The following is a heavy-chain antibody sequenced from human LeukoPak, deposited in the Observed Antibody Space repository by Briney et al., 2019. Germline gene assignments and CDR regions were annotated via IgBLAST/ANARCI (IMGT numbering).Heavy chain of an antibody. CDR2: IYTSGST. D-gene: IGHD3-9*01. CDR3: ARGILYYDILTGYLLYYLDY. CDR1: GGSISSGSYY. Sequence: PSETLSLTCTVSGGSISSGSYYWSWIRQPAGKGLEWIGRIYTSGSTNYNPSLKSRVTISVDTSKNQFSLKLSSVTAADTAVYYCARGILYYDILTGYLLYYLDYWGQGTLVTVSS. V-gene: IGHV4-61*02. J-gene: IGHJ4*02.